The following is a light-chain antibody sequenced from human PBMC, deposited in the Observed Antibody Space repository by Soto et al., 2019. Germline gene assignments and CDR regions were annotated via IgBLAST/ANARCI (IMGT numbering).Light chain of an antibody. CDR1: KNDIGSSDY. CDR2: GVS. Sequence: QSVLTQPASVSASPGQSITISCTGGKNDIGSSDYVSWYQQHPGKAPKLIIYGVSNRPSGTSDRFSGSKSGNTASLTISGIQADDEADYYCSSSTSSNTLVFGGGTKLTVL. J-gene: IGLJ3*02. V-gene: IGLV2-14*01. CDR3: SSSTSSNTLV.